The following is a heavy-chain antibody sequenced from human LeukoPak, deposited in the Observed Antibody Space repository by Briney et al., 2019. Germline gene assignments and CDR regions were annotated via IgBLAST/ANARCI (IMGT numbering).Heavy chain of an antibody. V-gene: IGHV5-51*01. D-gene: IGHD5-12*01. CDR3: ARHLRGRGYDYYYGMDV. CDR1: GYSFTNYW. J-gene: IGHJ6*02. CDR2: VYPGDSNT. Sequence: GESLKTSCKGSGYSFTNYWIGWVRQMPGKGLEWVGIVYPGDSNTRYSPSFQGQVTISADKSISTAYLQWSSLKASDTAMYYCARHLRGRGYDYYYGMDVWGQGTTVTVSS.